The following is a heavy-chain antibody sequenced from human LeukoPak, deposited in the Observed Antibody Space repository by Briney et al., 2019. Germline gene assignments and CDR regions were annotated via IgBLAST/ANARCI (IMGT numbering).Heavy chain of an antibody. CDR3: ARHKPSTGEIDY. J-gene: IGHJ4*02. D-gene: IGHD1-1*01. CDR2: IYHSGST. Sequence: GSLRLSCAASGYSISSGYYWGWIRQPPGKGLEWIGNIYHSGSTYYSPSLKSRVTISVDTSKNQFSLQLSSVTAADTAVYYCARHKPSTGEIDYWGQGTLVTVSS. CDR1: GYSISSGYY. V-gene: IGHV4-38-2*01.